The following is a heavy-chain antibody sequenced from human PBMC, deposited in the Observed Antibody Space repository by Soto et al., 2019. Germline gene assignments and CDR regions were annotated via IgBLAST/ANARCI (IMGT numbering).Heavy chain of an antibody. D-gene: IGHD1-1*01. V-gene: IGHV6-1*01. CDR1: GDSVASNSAA. CDR2: TYYRSTWYT. Sequence: SQTLSLTCAISGDSVASNSAAWNWIRQSPSRGLEWLGRTYYRSTWYTDYAESVKSRITINPDTSKNHFSLQLNSMTPEDSAVYYCARGHETGTTSRFDPWGQGTQVTVS. J-gene: IGHJ5*02. CDR3: ARGHETGTTSRFDP.